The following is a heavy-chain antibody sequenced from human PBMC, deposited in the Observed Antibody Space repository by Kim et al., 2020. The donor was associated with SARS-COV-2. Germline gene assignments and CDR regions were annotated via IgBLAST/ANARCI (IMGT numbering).Heavy chain of an antibody. CDR1: GGSISSSSYY. V-gene: IGHV4-39*01. J-gene: IGHJ6*02. CDR2: IYYSGST. CDR3: ASLTLGGARYSYGKTYYYGMDV. Sequence: SETLSLTCTVSGGSISSSSYYWGWIRQPPGKGLEWIGSIYYSGSTYYNPSLKSRVTISVDTSKNQFSLKLSSVTAADTAVYYCASLTLGGARYSYGKTYYYGMDVWGQGTTVTVSS. D-gene: IGHD5-18*01.